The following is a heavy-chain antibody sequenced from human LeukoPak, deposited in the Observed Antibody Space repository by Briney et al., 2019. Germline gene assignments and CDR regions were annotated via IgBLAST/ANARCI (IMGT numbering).Heavy chain of an antibody. CDR1: GGSISSSNYY. V-gene: IGHV4-39*01. Sequence: PSETLSLTCTVSGGSISSSNYYWGWIRQPPGKGLEWIATIYYSGNTFYNPSLKSRVTISVDTSKNQFSLKLSSVTAADTAVYYCAKARRDAYNYGYAMDVWGQGTTVTVSS. CDR3: AKARRDAYNYGYAMDV. CDR2: IYYSGNT. D-gene: IGHD5-24*01. J-gene: IGHJ6*02.